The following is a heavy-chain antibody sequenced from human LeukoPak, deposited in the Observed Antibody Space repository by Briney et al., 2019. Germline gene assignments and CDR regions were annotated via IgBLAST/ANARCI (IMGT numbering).Heavy chain of an antibody. J-gene: IGHJ4*02. CDR2: IRSKAYGGTT. Sequence: GRSLRLSCTASGFTFGDYAMSWVRQARGKGLEWVGFIRSKAYGGTTEYAASVKGRFTISRDDSKSIAYLQMNSLKTEDTAVYYCTREVGGTSGYWGQGTLVSVSS. CDR1: GFTFGDYA. CDR3: TREVGGTSGY. V-gene: IGHV3-49*04. D-gene: IGHD1-26*01.